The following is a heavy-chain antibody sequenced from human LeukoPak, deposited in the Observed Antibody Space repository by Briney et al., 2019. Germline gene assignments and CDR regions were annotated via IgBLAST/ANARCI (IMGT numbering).Heavy chain of an antibody. V-gene: IGHV1-18*01. D-gene: IGHD3-16*01. CDR1: GGTFSSYA. Sequence: ASVKVSCKASGGTFSSYAISWVRRAPGQGLEWMGWISAYSGNTNYAQKLQGRVTTTTDTSTSTAYMELRSLRSDDTAVYYCARVNDSFRPETRPYYFDYWGQGTLVTVSS. CDR3: ARVNDSFRPETRPYYFDY. J-gene: IGHJ4*02. CDR2: ISAYSGNT.